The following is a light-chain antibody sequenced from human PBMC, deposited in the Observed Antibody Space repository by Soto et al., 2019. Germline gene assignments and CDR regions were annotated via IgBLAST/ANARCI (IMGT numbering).Light chain of an antibody. CDR3: QQGLT. V-gene: IGKV1-5*03. Sequence: DIQMTQSPSTLSASVGDRVTITCRASQSISSWLVWYQQKPGKAPNLLIYKASSLESGVPSRFSGSGSGTEFTLTISSLQPDDFATYYCQQGLTFGGGTKVEIK. J-gene: IGKJ4*01. CDR1: QSISSW. CDR2: KAS.